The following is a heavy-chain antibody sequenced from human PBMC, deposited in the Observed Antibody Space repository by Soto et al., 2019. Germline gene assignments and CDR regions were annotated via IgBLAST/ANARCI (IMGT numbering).Heavy chain of an antibody. CDR1: GFTFSSYG. V-gene: IGHV3-30*18. D-gene: IGHD6-13*01. CDR2: ISYDGSNK. Sequence: GGSLRLSCAASGFTFSSYGMHWVRQAPGKGLEWVAVISYDGSNKYYADSVKGRFTISRDNSKNTLYLQMNSLRAEDTAVYYCAKEDVAAYYYYYGMDVWGQGTTVTV. CDR3: AKEDVAAYYYYYGMDV. J-gene: IGHJ6*02.